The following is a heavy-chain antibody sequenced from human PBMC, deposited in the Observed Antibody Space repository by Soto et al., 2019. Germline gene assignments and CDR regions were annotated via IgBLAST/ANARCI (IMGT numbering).Heavy chain of an antibody. J-gene: IGHJ5*02. D-gene: IGHD3-3*01. CDR2: IVPLFGTA. V-gene: IGHV1-69*12. CDR3: ARDGDPGYSFWSGPLGGGRFDP. Sequence: QVQLVQSGAEVKEPGSSVNVSCKTSGATFGTTAVTWVRQAPGQGLEWIGGIVPLFGTANYAQKFRGRVTITADESTSTAYMELSSLRTDDTAVYYCARDGDPGYSFWSGPLGGGRFDPWGQGTLVTVSS. CDR1: GATFGTTA.